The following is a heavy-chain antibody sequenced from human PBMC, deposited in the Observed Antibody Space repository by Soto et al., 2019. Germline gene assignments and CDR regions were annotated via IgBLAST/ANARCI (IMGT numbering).Heavy chain of an antibody. CDR3: AKVVQMATVRGYFDY. Sequence: EVQLLESGGGLVQRGGPRKPSWQASGLFFRAIVWIWFGQVPGRGLKGVAAINGEGGSTYYADSVKGRFTISRDNSKNTLDLQMNSLRDEDTAVYYCAKVVQMATVRGYFDYWGHGTVVTVSS. J-gene: IGHJ4*01. V-gene: IGHV3-23*01. CDR2: INGEGGST. CDR1: GLFFRAIV. D-gene: IGHD2-15*01.